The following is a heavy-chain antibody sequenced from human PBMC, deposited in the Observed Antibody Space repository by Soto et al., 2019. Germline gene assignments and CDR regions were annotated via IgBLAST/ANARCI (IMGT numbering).Heavy chain of an antibody. V-gene: IGHV1-46*03. J-gene: IGHJ4*02. Sequence: VSWKRVGYAYRCYYLPWLRHTHGQGLEWMGIINPSGGSTSYAQKFQGRVTMTRDTSTSTVYMELSSLRSGDTAVYYCAREKYSGYDFQYFDYWGQGTLVTVSS. D-gene: IGHD5-12*01. CDR1: GYAYRCYY. CDR2: INPSGGST. CDR3: AREKYSGYDFQYFDY.